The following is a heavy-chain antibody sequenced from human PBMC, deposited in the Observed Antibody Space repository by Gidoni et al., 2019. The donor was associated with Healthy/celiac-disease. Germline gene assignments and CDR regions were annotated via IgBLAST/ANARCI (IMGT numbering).Heavy chain of an antibody. D-gene: IGHD5-18*01. Sequence: QVQLQESGPGLVKPSQTLSLTCTVSGVSISTGDYYWSWIRQHPGKGLEWIGYIYHTGTTYYNPSLKSRVTISVDTSKMQFSLRLSSVTAADTAVYYCAGGPPRIRLDFWGQGTLVTVSS. CDR2: IYHTGTT. CDR1: GVSISTGDYY. CDR3: AGGPPRIRLDF. J-gene: IGHJ4*02. V-gene: IGHV4-31*03.